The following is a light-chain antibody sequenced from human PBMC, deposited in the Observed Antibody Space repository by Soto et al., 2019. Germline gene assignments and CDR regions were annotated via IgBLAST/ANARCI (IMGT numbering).Light chain of an antibody. Sequence: DIQMTQSPSTLPASVGERVTITCRASQSIRNWLAWYQQTSGTAPKVLIYHAYNLQSGVPSRFSGSGSGTEFTLTISSLQPDDFATYYCQQYKSYSFGQGTKVDIK. CDR1: QSIRNW. CDR3: QQYKSYS. V-gene: IGKV1-5*01. CDR2: HAY. J-gene: IGKJ1*01.